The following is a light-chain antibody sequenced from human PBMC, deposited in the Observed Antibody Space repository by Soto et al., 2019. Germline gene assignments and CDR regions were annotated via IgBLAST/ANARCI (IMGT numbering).Light chain of an antibody. CDR1: QGIRSA. V-gene: IGKV1-6*01. CDR3: QQLRMYPST. Sequence: AIQLTQSSSSLSASLGDRVTITCRASQGIRSALGWYQQQKGKVPKLLIYAASTLQSVVPSRFSGRVSWTDFALNITSLQAEDLATYYGQQLRMYPSTFGEGTKVDIK. J-gene: IGKJ4*01. CDR2: AAS.